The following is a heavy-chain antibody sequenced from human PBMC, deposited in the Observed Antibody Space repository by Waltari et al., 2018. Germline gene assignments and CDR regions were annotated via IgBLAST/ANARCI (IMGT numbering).Heavy chain of an antibody. J-gene: IGHJ6*03. CDR2: INHSGST. V-gene: IGHV4-34*01. Sequence: QVQLQQWGAGLLKPSETLSLTCAVYGGSFSGYYWSWIRQPPGKGLEWIGEINHSGSTNYNPSLKSRVTISVDTSKNQFARKLSSVTAADTAVYYCARGPGVIIPSGYYYYYMDVWGKGTTVTVSS. D-gene: IGHD3-10*01. CDR3: ARGPGVIIPSGYYYYYMDV. CDR1: GGSFSGYY.